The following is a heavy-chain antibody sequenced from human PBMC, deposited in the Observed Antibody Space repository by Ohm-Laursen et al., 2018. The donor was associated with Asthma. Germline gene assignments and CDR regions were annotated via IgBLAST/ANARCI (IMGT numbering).Heavy chain of an antibody. CDR1: GFTFDDYA. CDR3: AKEGGDNYYYYGMDV. D-gene: IGHD3-16*01. CDR2: ISWNSGSI. Sequence: SLRLSCAASGFTFDDYAMHWVRQAPGKGLEWVSGISWNSGSIGYADSVKGRFTISRDNAKNSLYLQMNSLRAEDTALYYCAKEGGDNYYYYGMDVWGQGTTVTVSS. V-gene: IGHV3-9*01. J-gene: IGHJ6*02.